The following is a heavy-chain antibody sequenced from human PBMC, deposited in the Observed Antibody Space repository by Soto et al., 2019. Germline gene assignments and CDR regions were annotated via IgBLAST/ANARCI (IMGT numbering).Heavy chain of an antibody. CDR2: ISAYNGNT. CDR3: AREGRTGTTPFYYYGMDV. J-gene: IGHJ6*02. CDR1: GYTFTSYC. Sequence: ASVKVSCKASGYTFTSYCISWVRQAPGQGLEWMGWISAYNGNTNYAQKLQGRVTMTTDTSTSTAYMELRSLRSDDTAVYYCAREGRTGTTPFYYYGMDVWGQGTTVTVSS. D-gene: IGHD1-7*01. V-gene: IGHV1-18*01.